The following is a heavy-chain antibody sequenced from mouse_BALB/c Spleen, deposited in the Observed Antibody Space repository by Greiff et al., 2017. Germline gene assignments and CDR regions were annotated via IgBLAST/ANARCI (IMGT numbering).Heavy chain of an antibody. Sequence: EVMLVESGGGLVQPGGSRKLSCAASGFTFSSFGMHWVRQAPEKGLEWVAYISSGSSTIYYADTVKGRFTISRDNPKNTLFLQMTSLRSEDTAMYYCARYDYYYFDYRGQGTTLTVSS. V-gene: IGHV5-17*02. CDR2: ISSGSSTI. J-gene: IGHJ2*01. D-gene: IGHD2-4*01. CDR3: ARYDYYYFDY. CDR1: GFTFSSFG.